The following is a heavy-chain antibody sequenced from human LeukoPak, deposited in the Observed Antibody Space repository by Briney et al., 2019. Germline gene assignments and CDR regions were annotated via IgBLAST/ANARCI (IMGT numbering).Heavy chain of an antibody. D-gene: IGHD1-26*01. CDR2: IGTAGDT. V-gene: IGHV3-13*01. CDR1: GFTFSSYD. J-gene: IGHJ4*02. Sequence: GSLRLSCAASGFTFSSYDMHWVRQATGKGLEWVSAIGTAGDTYYPGSVKGRFTISRENAKNSLYLQMNSLRAGDTAVYYCARETREGYFDYWGQGTLVTVSS. CDR3: ARETREGYFDY.